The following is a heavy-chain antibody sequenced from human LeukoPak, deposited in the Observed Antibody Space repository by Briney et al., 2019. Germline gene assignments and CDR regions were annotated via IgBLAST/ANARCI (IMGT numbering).Heavy chain of an antibody. J-gene: IGHJ4*02. Sequence: GGSLRLSCAASGFTFSSYPMHWVRQAPGKGLEYVSAIGSNGGATYYADFVEGRFTISRDNSKNTLYLQMGSLRPEDMAVYYCARLTSGYYDYWGQGTLVTASS. CDR3: ARLTSGYYDY. D-gene: IGHD3-22*01. CDR1: GFTFSSYP. V-gene: IGHV3-64*02. CDR2: IGSNGGAT.